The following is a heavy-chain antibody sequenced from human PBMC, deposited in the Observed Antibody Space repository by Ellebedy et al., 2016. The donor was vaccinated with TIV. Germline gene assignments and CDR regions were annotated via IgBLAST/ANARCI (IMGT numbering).Heavy chain of an antibody. CDR1: GRSFSGYY. D-gene: IGHD3-9*01. CDR2: INHSGST. CDR3: ASCNYDILTGYFWAYNWFDP. V-gene: IGHV4-34*01. Sequence: MPSETLSLTCAVYGRSFSGYYRSWIRQPPGKGLESIGDINHSGSTNYNQSLKSRVTISVETSKNQFSLKLSSVTAADTAVYYCASCNYDILTGYFWAYNWFDPWGQGTLVTASS. J-gene: IGHJ5*02.